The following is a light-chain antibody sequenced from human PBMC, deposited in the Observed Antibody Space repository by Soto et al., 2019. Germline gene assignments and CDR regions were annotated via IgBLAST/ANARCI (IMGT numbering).Light chain of an antibody. J-gene: IGKJ2*01. CDR2: LGS. CDR3: MQALLLYT. CDR1: QSLLHSNGYNY. Sequence: DIVMTQSPLSLPVTPGEPASISCRSSQSLLHSNGYNYLDWYLQKPGQSPQLLIYLGSNRASGVPDRFSGSGSGTDFTLKISRVGAEDVGVYYCMQALLLYTFGQGTKLEIK. V-gene: IGKV2-28*01.